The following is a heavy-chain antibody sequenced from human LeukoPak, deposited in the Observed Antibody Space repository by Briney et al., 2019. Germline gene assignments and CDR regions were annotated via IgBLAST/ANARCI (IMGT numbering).Heavy chain of an antibody. D-gene: IGHD2-15*01. CDR3: AKELYCSGGSCYGGFDY. CDR2: IRYDGSNK. CDR1: GFTFSSYG. V-gene: IGHV3-30*02. J-gene: IGHJ4*02. Sequence: GGSLRLSCAASGFTFSSYGMHWVRQAPGKGLEWVAFIRYDGSNKYYADSVKGRFTISRDNSKNTLYLQMNSLRAEDTAVYYCAKELYCSGGSCYGGFDYWGQGTLVTVSS.